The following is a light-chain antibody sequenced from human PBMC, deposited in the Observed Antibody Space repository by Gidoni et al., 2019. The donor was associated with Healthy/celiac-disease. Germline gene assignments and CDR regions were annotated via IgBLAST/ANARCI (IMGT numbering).Light chain of an antibody. CDR2: GKN. V-gene: IGLV3-19*01. CDR3: NSRDSSGNHWV. J-gene: IGLJ3*02. Sequence: SSELTQDPAVSLALGQTVRITCQGDRLISYYASWSQQKPGQAPVLVIYGKNNRPSGIPDRFSGSSSGNTASLTSTGAQAEDEADYYCNSRDSSGNHWVFGGGNKLTVL. CDR1: RLISYY.